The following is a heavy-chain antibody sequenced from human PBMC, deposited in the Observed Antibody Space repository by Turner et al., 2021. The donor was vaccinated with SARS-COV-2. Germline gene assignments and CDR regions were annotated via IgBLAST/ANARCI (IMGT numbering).Heavy chain of an antibody. V-gene: IGHV3-74*01. J-gene: IGHJ4*02. CDR1: GFTFSSYW. D-gene: IGHD3-10*01. Sequence: EVQLVESGGGLVQPGGSLRLSCAASGFTFSSYWMHWVRQAPGKGLVWVSRMNSDGSRINYADSVKGRFTISRDNAKNTLYVQMNSLRADDTAVYYCAREYGSGSYYNWGRGTLVTVSS. CDR3: AREYGSGSYYN. CDR2: MNSDGSRI.